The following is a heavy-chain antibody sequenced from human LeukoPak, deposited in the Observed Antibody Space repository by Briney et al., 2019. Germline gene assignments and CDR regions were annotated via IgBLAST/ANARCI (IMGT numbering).Heavy chain of an antibody. J-gene: IGHJ3*02. CDR3: AKDPKFYDYPRAFDI. V-gene: IGHV3-23*01. CDR2: ISGSDGRR. CDR1: GFTFSSYA. Sequence: GGSLRLSCAASGFTFSSYAMSWVRQAPGKGLEWVSAISGSDGRRYYADSVKGRFTISRDNSKNTLFLQMNSLRAEDTAVYYCAKDPKFYDYPRAFDIWGQGTMVTVSS. D-gene: IGHD3-16*01.